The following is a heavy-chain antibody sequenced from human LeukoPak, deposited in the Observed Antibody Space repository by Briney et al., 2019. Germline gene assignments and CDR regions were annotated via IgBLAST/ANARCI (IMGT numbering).Heavy chain of an antibody. Sequence: GGSLRLSCAASGFTVSSNYMSWVRQAPGKGLEWVSVIYSGGSTYYADSAKGRFTISRDNSKDTLYLQMNSLRAEDTAVYYCARGSNIYGSGNNFDYWGQGTLVTVSS. J-gene: IGHJ4*02. D-gene: IGHD3-10*01. CDR2: IYSGGST. CDR1: GFTVSSNY. V-gene: IGHV3-53*01. CDR3: ARGSNIYGSGNNFDY.